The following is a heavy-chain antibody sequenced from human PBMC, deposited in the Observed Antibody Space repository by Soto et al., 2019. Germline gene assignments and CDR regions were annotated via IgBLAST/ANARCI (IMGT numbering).Heavy chain of an antibody. V-gene: IGHV4-34*01. CDR1: GGSFSGYN. Sequence: QVQLQQWGTGLLKPSETLSLTCAVYGGSFSGYNWSWIRQFPGKGLEWIGQINHSGSTNYNPSLKSRVTISVDTSKNHFSLKMNSATAADTAVYYCAREPKWWGQGTLVTVSS. J-gene: IGHJ4*02. D-gene: IGHD1-26*01. CDR2: INHSGST. CDR3: AREPKW.